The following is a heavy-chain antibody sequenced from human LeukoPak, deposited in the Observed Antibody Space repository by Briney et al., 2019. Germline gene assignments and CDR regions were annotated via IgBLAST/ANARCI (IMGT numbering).Heavy chain of an antibody. CDR3: ARDPLHYYGSGSGYYYYGMDV. V-gene: IGHV1-24*01. CDR1: GYTLTELS. CDR2: FDPEDGET. J-gene: IGHJ6*02. Sequence: ASVKVSCKVSGYTLTELSMHWVRQAPGKGLEWMGGFDPEDGETIYAQKFQGRVTMTEDTSTDTAYMELSSLRSEDTAVYYCARDPLHYYGSGSGYYYYGMDVWGQGTTVTVSS. D-gene: IGHD3-10*01.